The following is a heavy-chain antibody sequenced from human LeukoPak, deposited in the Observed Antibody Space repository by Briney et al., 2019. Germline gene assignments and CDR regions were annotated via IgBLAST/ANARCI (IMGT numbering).Heavy chain of an antibody. J-gene: IGHJ4*02. CDR3: ARQGGYDYVWGSYRTPFFDY. V-gene: IGHV4-39*01. D-gene: IGHD3-16*02. Sequence: PSETLSLTCTVSGGSISSSSYYWGWIRQPPGKGLEWIGSIYYSGSTYYNPFLKSRVTISVDTSKSQFSLKLSSVTAADTAVYYCARQGGYDYVWGSYRTPFFDYWGQGTLVTVSS. CDR2: IYYSGST. CDR1: GGSISSSSYY.